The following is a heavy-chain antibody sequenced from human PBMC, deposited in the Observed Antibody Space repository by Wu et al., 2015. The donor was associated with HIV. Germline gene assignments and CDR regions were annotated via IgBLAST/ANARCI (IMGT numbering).Heavy chain of an antibody. CDR1: GYTFTGYY. Sequence: QVQLVQSGAEVKKPGASVKVSCKASGYTFTGYYMHWVRQAPGQGLEWMGWINPNSGGTNYAQKFQGRVTMTRDTSISTAYMELRSLRSDDTAVYYCARARLGGANTNDAFDIWGQGTMVTVSS. J-gene: IGHJ3*02. D-gene: IGHD3-16*01. CDR3: ARARLGGANTNDAFDI. CDR2: INPNSGGT. V-gene: IGHV1-2*02.